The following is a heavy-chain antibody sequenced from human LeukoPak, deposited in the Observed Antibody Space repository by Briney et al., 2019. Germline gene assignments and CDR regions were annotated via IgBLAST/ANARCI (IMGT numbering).Heavy chain of an antibody. V-gene: IGHV4-4*07. D-gene: IGHD3-9*01. CDR2: IYSSGST. J-gene: IGHJ4*02. CDR3: ARTYYDILTGHTTFDY. CDR1: GGSISSYY. Sequence: SETLSLTCTVSGGSISSYYWSWIRQPAGKALEWIGRIYSSGSTNYNPSLKGRVTISVDTSKNQFSLKLSSVTAADTAVYYCARTYYDILTGHTTFDYWGQGTLVTVSS.